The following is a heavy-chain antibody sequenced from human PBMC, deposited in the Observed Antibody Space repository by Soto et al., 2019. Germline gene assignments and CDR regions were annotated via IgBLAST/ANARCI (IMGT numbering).Heavy chain of an antibody. Sequence: PGGSLRLSCAASGFTFSSYAMSWVRQAPGKGLEWVSAISGSGGSTYYADSVKGRFTISRDNSKNTLYLQMNSLRAEDTAVYYCARGSDCSSTSCYYPFYYFDYWGQGTLVTVSS. CDR2: ISGSGGST. J-gene: IGHJ4*02. CDR1: GFTFSSYA. V-gene: IGHV3-23*01. D-gene: IGHD2-2*01. CDR3: ARGSDCSSTSCYYPFYYFDY.